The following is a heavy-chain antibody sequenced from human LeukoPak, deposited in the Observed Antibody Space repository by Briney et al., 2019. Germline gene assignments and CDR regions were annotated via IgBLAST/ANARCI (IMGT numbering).Heavy chain of an antibody. J-gene: IGHJ4*02. Sequence: GGSLRLSCAASGFTFSSYAMHWVRQPPGKGLEYVSAISSNGGSTYYANSVKGRFTISRDNSKNTLYLQMGSLRAEDMAVYYCARDTGYSGYESDYWGQGTLVTVSS. D-gene: IGHD5-12*01. CDR2: ISSNGGST. CDR3: ARDTGYSGYESDY. CDR1: GFTFSSYA. V-gene: IGHV3-64*01.